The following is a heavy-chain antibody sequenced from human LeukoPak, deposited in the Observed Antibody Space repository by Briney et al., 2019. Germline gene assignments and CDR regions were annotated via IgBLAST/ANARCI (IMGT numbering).Heavy chain of an antibody. CDR2: ISWDGGST. D-gene: IGHD2-2*02. J-gene: IGHJ5*02. CDR3: AKGSGLYCSSTSCYTGGRFWGFDP. V-gene: IGHV3-43D*03. Sequence: GGSLRLSCAASGFTFDDYAMHWVRQAPGKGLEWVSLISWDGGSTYYADSVKGRFTISRDNSKNSLYLQTNSLRAEDTALYYCAKGSGLYCSSTSCYTGGRFWGFDPWGQGTLVTASS. CDR1: GFTFDDYA.